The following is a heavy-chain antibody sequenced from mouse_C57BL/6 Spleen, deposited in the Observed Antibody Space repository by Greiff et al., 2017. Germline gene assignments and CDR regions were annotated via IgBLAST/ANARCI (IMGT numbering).Heavy chain of an antibody. D-gene: IGHD2-3*01. V-gene: IGHV1-4*01. CDR2: INPGGGYT. Sequence: QVQLQQSGAELARPGASVKMSCKASGYTFTSYTMHWVNQRPGQGLEWFGYINPGGGYTKYNQKCKDKATLTADKSTSTAYMQLSSLTSEDSAVYYCARSRDGSLFDDWGQGTTLTVSS. CDR1: GYTFTSYT. CDR3: ARSRDGSLFDD. J-gene: IGHJ2*01.